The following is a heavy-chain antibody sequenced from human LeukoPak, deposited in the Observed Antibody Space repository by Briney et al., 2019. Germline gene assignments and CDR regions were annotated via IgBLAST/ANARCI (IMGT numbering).Heavy chain of an antibody. CDR1: GFTFSDYY. Sequence: GGSLRLSCAASGFTFSDYYMSWIRQARGKGLEWVSYISSSGSTIYYADSVKGRFTISRDNAKNSLYLQMNSLRAEDTAVYYCARVSVVGPAAPIDYWGQGTLVTVSS. CDR2: ISSSGSTI. V-gene: IGHV3-11*04. J-gene: IGHJ4*02. D-gene: IGHD4-23*01. CDR3: ARVSVVGPAAPIDY.